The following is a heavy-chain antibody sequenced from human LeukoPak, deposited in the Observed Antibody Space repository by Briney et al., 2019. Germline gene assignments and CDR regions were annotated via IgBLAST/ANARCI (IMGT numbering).Heavy chain of an antibody. Sequence: SETLSLTCAVYDGSFSGYYWSWIRQPPGKGLEWIGEINHSGSTNYNPSLKSRVTISLDTSKSQFSLKVRYVTAADTAVYYCAGTYYYDSSGYYHYSLWGQGTLVTVSS. CDR3: AGTYYYDSSGYYHYSL. CDR1: DGSFSGYY. D-gene: IGHD3-22*01. V-gene: IGHV4-34*01. J-gene: IGHJ4*02. CDR2: INHSGST.